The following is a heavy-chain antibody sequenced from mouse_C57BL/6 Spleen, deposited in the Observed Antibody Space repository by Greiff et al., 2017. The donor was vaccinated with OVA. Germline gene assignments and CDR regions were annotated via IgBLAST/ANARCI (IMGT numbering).Heavy chain of an antibody. J-gene: IGHJ1*03. CDR1: GYTFTDYY. V-gene: IGHV1-26*01. CDR3: ARSAIYYGSSWYFDV. D-gene: IGHD1-1*01. CDR2: INPNNGGT. Sequence: EVQLQQSGPELVKPGASVKISCKASGYTFTDYYMNWVKQSHGKSLEWIGDINPNNGGTSYNQKFKGKATLTVDKSSSTAYMELRSLTSEDSAVYYCARSAIYYGSSWYFDVWGTGTTVTVSS.